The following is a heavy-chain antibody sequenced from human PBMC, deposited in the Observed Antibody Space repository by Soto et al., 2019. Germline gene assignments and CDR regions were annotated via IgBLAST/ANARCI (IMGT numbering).Heavy chain of an antibody. D-gene: IGHD3-9*01. CDR2: ISGSGGST. Sequence: PGGSLRLSCAASGFTFSSYAMSWVRQAPGKGLEWVSAISGSGGSTYYADSVKGRFTISRDNSKNTLYLQMNSLRAEDTAVYYCAKVGPRYFDWLLSFDYWGQGTLVTVSS. J-gene: IGHJ4*02. V-gene: IGHV3-23*01. CDR1: GFTFSSYA. CDR3: AKVGPRYFDWLLSFDY.